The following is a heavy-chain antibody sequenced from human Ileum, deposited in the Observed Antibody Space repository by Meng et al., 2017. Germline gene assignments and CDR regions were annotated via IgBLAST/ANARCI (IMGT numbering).Heavy chain of an antibody. V-gene: IGHV3-74*01. D-gene: IGHD5-12*01. J-gene: IGHJ4*02. CDR1: GFTFRTYW. Sequence: EVQLGDSGGGLVQPGGSLRLSCAASGFTFRTYWMHWVCQAPGKGLVWVSRMNGDGSSTNYADSVKGRFIISRDNAKNTLYLQMSSLTAEDTAVYFCATGGSGYYGYWGQGTLVTVSS. CDR2: MNGDGSST. CDR3: ATGGSGYYGY.